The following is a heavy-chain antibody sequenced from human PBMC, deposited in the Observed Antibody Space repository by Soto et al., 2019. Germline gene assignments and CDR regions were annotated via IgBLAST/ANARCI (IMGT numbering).Heavy chain of an antibody. CDR1: GGSISSYY. Sequence: NPSETLSLTCTVSGGSISSYYWSWIRQPPGKGLEWIGYIYYSGSTNYNPSLRSRVTISVDTSKNQFSLKLSSVTAADTAVYYCAREGGYCTNGVCYKENWFDPWGQGTLVTVSS. CDR2: IYYSGST. V-gene: IGHV4-59*01. CDR3: AREGGYCTNGVCYKENWFDP. J-gene: IGHJ5*02. D-gene: IGHD2-8*01.